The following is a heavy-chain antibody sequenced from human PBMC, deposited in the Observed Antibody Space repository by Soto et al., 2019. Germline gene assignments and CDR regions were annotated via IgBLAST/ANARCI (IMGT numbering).Heavy chain of an antibody. J-gene: IGHJ6*02. CDR3: ARGGVY. CDR2: ISGSGSTI. CDR1: GFTFSSHE. D-gene: IGHD2-8*01. V-gene: IGHV3-48*03. Sequence: PGGSLRLSCEATGFTFSSHEMNWIRQTPGKRLEWIAKISGSGSTINYADSVKGRFTISRDNVQRTLHLQMDSLRVEDTGVYYCARGGVYWGRGTTVTVSS.